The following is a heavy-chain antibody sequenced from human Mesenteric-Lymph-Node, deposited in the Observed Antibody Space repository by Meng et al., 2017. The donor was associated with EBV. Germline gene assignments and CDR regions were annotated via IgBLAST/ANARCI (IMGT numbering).Heavy chain of an antibody. CDR3: ARVEGTHYDFWTGYWLDP. J-gene: IGHJ5*02. D-gene: IGHD3-3*01. CDR1: GFTFSNYA. Sequence: EVQLVESGGGLVQPGGSLRLSCAASGFTFSNYAMTWVRQAPGKGLEWVSIIGGSGRNTYYADSVKGRFTISRDNAKNTLHLQMNSLRAEDTALYYCARVEGTHYDFWTGYWLDPWGQGTLVTVSS. V-gene: IGHV3-23*04. CDR2: IGGSGRNT.